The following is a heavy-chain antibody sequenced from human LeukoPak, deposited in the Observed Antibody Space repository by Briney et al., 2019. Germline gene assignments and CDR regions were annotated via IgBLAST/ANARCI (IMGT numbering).Heavy chain of an antibody. Sequence: GESLKISCKGFGYRFTTSWIGWVRQVPGKGLECVGIIYPTDSDTRYSPSFQGHVTMSVDKSIDTAYPQWNSLKASDSAMYYCARRDCTVGTCSFDYWGQGTLVTVSS. J-gene: IGHJ4*02. CDR1: GYRFTTSW. V-gene: IGHV5-51*01. CDR3: ARRDCTVGTCSFDY. CDR2: IYPTDSDT. D-gene: IGHD2-8*02.